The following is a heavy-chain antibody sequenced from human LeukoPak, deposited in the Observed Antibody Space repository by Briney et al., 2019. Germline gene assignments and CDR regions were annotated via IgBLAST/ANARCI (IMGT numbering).Heavy chain of an antibody. CDR3: ARDRKQQLVMYNWFDP. Sequence: GASVKISCKASGYTFANYYIHLVRQAPGQGLEWMGWINTNTGNPTYAQGFTGRFVFSLDTSVSTAYLQISSLKAEDTAVYYCARDRKQQLVMYNWFDPWGQGTLVTVSS. J-gene: IGHJ5*02. CDR2: INTNTGNP. D-gene: IGHD6-13*01. CDR1: GYTFANYY. V-gene: IGHV7-4-1*02.